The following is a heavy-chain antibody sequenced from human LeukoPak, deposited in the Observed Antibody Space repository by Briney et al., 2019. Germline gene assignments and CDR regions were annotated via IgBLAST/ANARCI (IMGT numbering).Heavy chain of an antibody. V-gene: IGHV3-23*01. J-gene: IGHJ4*02. Sequence: GGSLRLSCAASGFTFSSYGMSWVRQAPGKGLEWVSAISGSGGSTYYADSVKGRFTISRDNAKNSLYLQMNSLRAEDTAVYYCARDFGQWQLNGGYYFDYWGQGTLVTVSS. CDR2: ISGSGGST. D-gene: IGHD1-26*01. CDR1: GFTFSSYG. CDR3: ARDFGQWQLNGGYYFDY.